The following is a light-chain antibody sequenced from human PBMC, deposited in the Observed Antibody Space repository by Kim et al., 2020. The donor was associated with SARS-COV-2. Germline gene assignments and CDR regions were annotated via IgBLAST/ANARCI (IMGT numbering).Light chain of an antibody. CDR2: ATS. J-gene: IGKJ4*01. V-gene: IGKV1-39*01. Sequence: DIQLTQSPPSLSASLGDRVTITCRASQSIATSLNWYQQKHGTTPNLLIYATSNLQGGVPSRFSGSGSGTDFTLTISSLHPEDFATYYCQQSHTTRLTFGGCTKVDIK. CDR1: QSIATS. CDR3: QQSHTTRLT.